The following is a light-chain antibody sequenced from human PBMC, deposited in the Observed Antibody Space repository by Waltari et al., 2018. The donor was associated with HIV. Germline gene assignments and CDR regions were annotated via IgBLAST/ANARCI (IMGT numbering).Light chain of an antibody. CDR3: QKYNSAPQT. CDR1: QAISNY. J-gene: IGKJ1*01. V-gene: IGKV1-27*01. Sequence: DIRMTQSPSSLAASVGDRVTITGRSSQAISNYLAWYQKKPGKVPKLLIYAASTLQTGVPFRFSGTGSGTDFTLTISSLQPEDVATYYCQKYNSAPQTFGQGTKVEIK. CDR2: AAS.